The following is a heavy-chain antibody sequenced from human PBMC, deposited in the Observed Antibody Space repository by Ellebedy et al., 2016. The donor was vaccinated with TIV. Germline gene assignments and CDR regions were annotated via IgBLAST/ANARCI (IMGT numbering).Heavy chain of an antibody. CDR1: GYHFTNHF. V-gene: IGHV1-46*01. CDR2: LHPGACST. Sequence: ASVKVSCKASGYHFTNHFIHWVRRAPGQGLEWMGLLHPGACSTTYSQKFQGRLTMTRDTSTSTAYMEVKSLRSGDTAVYCCARDSATVLTSRDYFYYYMDLWGKGTTVTVSS. CDR3: ARDSATVLTSRDYFYYYMDL. D-gene: IGHD4-23*01. J-gene: IGHJ6*03.